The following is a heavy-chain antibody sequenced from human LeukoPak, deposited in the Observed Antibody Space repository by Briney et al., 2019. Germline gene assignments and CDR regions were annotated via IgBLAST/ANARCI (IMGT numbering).Heavy chain of an antibody. V-gene: IGHV1-2*02. CDR2: INPRSGGT. CDR3: ERDLWVPEGVIHNPSFDY. Sequence: ASVKVSCKTSGYSFTGYYIHWVRQAPGQGPEWMAWINPRSGGTNYAQKSQCRVTVTRDTSISTVYMEVTRLTSDDTAEYYCERDLWVPEGVIHNPSFDYWGQGTLVTVSS. D-gene: IGHD1-14*01. CDR1: GYSFTGYY. J-gene: IGHJ4*02.